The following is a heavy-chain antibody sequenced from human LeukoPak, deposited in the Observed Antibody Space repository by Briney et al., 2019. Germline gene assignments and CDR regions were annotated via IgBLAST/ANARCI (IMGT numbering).Heavy chain of an antibody. CDR2: IYYSRST. V-gene: IGHV4-30-4*01. Sequence: SQTPSLTPSLSRGSTRGGTSYCSWIRHPPGEGLGGCGYIYYSRSTYYNPALKSRLSMSVETSENQFSLKLSSVTAADTAVYYCARFMLTTGSFGYWGQGTLVTVPS. CDR1: RGSTRGGTSY. CDR3: ARFMLTTGSFGY. D-gene: IGHD4-17*01. J-gene: IGHJ4*02.